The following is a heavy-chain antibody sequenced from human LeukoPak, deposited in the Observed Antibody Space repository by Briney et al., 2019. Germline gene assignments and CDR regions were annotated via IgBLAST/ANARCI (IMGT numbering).Heavy chain of an antibody. V-gene: IGHV4-4*07. Sequence: PSETLSLTCSVSGGSFSRYYWNWIRQPAGNGLEWIGRIHTSGSTNSNPSLKSRVTMSLDTSKNQVSLRLTSVTAADTAVYYCARWSGDYSFDYWGQGTLVTVSS. CDR2: IHTSGST. D-gene: IGHD3-3*01. CDR3: ARWSGDYSFDY. J-gene: IGHJ4*02. CDR1: GGSFSRYY.